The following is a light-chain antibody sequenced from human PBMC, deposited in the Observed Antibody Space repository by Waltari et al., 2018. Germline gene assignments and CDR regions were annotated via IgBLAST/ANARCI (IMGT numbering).Light chain of an antibody. CDR1: QTISDL. CDR3: QHYKTYPVS. V-gene: IGKV1-5*03. Sequence: DIQMTQPPSTLSAFVGDRVTITCRASQTISDLLAWYQQRPGKAPKVLIYKASSLESGVPSRFSGSGSGTEFTLTISSLQPDDFASYYCQHYKTYPVSFGQGTKLEIK. J-gene: IGKJ2*03. CDR2: KAS.